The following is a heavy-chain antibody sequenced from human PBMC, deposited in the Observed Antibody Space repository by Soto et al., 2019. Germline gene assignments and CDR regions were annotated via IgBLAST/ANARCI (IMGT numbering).Heavy chain of an antibody. CDR3: ERNQQQLPSPYYYYYIDV. CDR1: GGSFSGYY. D-gene: IGHD6-13*01. J-gene: IGHJ6*03. V-gene: IGHV4-34*01. CDR2: INHSGST. Sequence: PSETLSLTCAVYGGSFSGYYWSWIRHPPGKGLEWIGEINHSGSTNYNPSLKSRVTISVDTSKNQFSLKLSSVTAADTAVYYCERNQQQLPSPYYYYYIDVWGKGTTVTVSS.